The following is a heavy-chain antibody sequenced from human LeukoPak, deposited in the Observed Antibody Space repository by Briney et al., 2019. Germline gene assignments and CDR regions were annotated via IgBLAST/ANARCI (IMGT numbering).Heavy chain of an antibody. V-gene: IGHV4-4*07. D-gene: IGHD3-10*01. J-gene: IGHJ4*02. CDR3: ARDLSGSLYFDY. CDR1: GFTFSSYS. CDR2: LYPSGSS. Sequence: GSLRLSCAASGFTFSSYSMNWIRQPAGKGLEWIGRLYPSGSSDYNPSLKSRVTMSVDTSRNQFSLRVTSVTAADTAIYYCARDLSGSLYFDYWGQGILVTVSA.